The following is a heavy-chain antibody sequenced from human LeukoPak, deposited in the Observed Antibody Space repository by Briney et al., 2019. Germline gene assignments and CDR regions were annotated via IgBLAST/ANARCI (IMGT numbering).Heavy chain of an antibody. D-gene: IGHD3-10*01. Sequence: GGSLRLSCAASGFTFSSYATHWVRQAPGKGLEYVSAISSNGGSTYYANSVKGRFTISRDNSKNTLYLQMGSLRAEDMAVYYCAREGFSSGSRISNYFDYWGQGTLVTVSS. CDR2: ISSNGGST. J-gene: IGHJ4*02. CDR1: GFTFSSYA. CDR3: AREGFSSGSRISNYFDY. V-gene: IGHV3-64*01.